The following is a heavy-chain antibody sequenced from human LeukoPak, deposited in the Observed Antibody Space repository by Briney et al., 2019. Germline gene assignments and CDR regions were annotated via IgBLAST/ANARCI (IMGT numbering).Heavy chain of an antibody. Sequence: GGSLRLSCAASGFPFSSYVMTWVRQAPGKGLEWVSGISDTGGNTYYADSVKGRFTISRDNSKNTLYLQMNSLRVEDTAVYYCAKKAYYYRSGTYDPFDYWGRGTLVTVSS. CDR3: AKKAYYYRSGTYDPFDY. J-gene: IGHJ4*02. CDR1: GFPFSSYV. CDR2: ISDTGGNT. D-gene: IGHD3-10*01. V-gene: IGHV3-23*01.